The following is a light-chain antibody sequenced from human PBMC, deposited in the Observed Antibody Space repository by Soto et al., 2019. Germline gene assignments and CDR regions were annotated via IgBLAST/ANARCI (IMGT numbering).Light chain of an antibody. Sequence: EIVLTQSPATLSLSPGERATLSCRASQSVGSSLAWFHHKPGQAPRLLIYDASNRATGIPARFSGSGSGTDFTLPISSLEPEDFAVYYCQQRSNWPRTFGQGTKLEIK. V-gene: IGKV3-11*01. J-gene: IGKJ2*01. CDR1: QSVGSS. CDR3: QQRSNWPRT. CDR2: DAS.